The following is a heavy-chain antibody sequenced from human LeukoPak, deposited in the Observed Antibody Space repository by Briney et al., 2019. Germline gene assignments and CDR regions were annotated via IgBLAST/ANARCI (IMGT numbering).Heavy chain of an antibody. CDR1: GLTFTDAW. J-gene: IGHJ4*02. Sequence: PGGSLRLSCTASGLTFTDAWMTWVGQAPGKGLEWCSGIRATGGSTYYAHSVEGRFTISGDISKNTLFLQINRLRAEDTAVYYCAKGLSGSITETLYLDYWGQGTLVTVSS. V-gene: IGHV3-23*01. CDR2: IRATGGST. D-gene: IGHD1-20*01. CDR3: AKGLSGSITETLYLDY.